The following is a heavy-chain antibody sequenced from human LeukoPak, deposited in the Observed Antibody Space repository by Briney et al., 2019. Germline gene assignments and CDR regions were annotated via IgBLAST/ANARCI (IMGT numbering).Heavy chain of an antibody. CDR1: GFTFSDHY. CDR2: ITHSGDT. J-gene: IGHJ4*02. D-gene: IGHD3-22*01. CDR3: ARHRYGSDSSCFAF. Sequence: PGGSLRLSCAASGFTFSDHYMDWVRQSPEKGLEWIGEITHSGDTNYNPSLKSRVTISVDTSKNQFSLNLNSVAAADTAIYYCARHRYGSDSSCFAFWGQGTLVTVSS. V-gene: IGHV4-34*01.